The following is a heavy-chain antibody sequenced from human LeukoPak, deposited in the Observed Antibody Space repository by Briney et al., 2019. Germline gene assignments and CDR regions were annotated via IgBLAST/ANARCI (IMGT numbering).Heavy chain of an antibody. Sequence: SETLSLTCTVSGYSISSGYYWGWIRQPPGKGLEWIGSIYHSGSTYYNPSLKSRVTISVDTSKNQFSLKLSSVTAADTAVYYCARQGSSGWLIDYWGQGTLVTVSS. CDR3: ARQGSSGWLIDY. J-gene: IGHJ4*02. CDR1: GYSISSGYY. V-gene: IGHV4-38-2*02. D-gene: IGHD6-19*01. CDR2: IYHSGST.